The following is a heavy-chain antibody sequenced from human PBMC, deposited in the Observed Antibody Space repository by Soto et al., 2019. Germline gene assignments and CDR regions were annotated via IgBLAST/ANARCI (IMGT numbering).Heavy chain of an antibody. V-gene: IGHV1-24*01. CDR3: TRDHYDSSGYYRFDY. Sequence: GASVKVSCKVSGYTLSELSMHWVRQAPGKGLEWMGRFDPEDGQTIYAQKFQGRVTMTGDTSADTVYMELSSLRSEDTAIYYCTRDHYDSSGYYRFDYWGQGTPVTVSS. D-gene: IGHD3-22*01. CDR2: FDPEDGQT. CDR1: GYTLSELS. J-gene: IGHJ4*02.